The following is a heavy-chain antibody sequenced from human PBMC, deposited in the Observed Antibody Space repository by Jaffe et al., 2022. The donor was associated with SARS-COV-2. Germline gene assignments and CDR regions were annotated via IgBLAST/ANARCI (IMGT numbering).Heavy chain of an antibody. CDR3: AKNMVRGVMSAFDI. CDR2: IYHSGST. CDR1: GYSISSGYY. Sequence: QVQLQESGPGLVKPSETLSLTCTVSGYSISSGYYWGWIRQPPGKGLEWIGSIYHSGSTYYNPSLKSRVTISVDTSKNQFSLKLSSVTAADTAVYYCAKNMVRGVMSAFDIWGQGTMVTVSS. V-gene: IGHV4-38-2*02. J-gene: IGHJ3*02. D-gene: IGHD3-10*01.